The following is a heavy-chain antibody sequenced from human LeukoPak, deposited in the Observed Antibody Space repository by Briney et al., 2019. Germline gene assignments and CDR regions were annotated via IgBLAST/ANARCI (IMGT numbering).Heavy chain of an antibody. J-gene: IGHJ4*02. Sequence: GGSLRLSCAASGFTFSSHSMNWVRQAPGKGLEWVSYISSSSSTIYYADSVKGRFTISRDNAKNSLYLQMNSLRAEDTAVYYCARDPLWQWLGPSYYFDYWGQGTLVTVSS. CDR3: ARDPLWQWLGPSYYFDY. D-gene: IGHD6-19*01. CDR2: ISSSSSTI. V-gene: IGHV3-48*04. CDR1: GFTFSSHS.